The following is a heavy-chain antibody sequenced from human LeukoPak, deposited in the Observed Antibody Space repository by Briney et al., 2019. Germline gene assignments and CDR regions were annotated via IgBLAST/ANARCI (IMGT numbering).Heavy chain of an antibody. D-gene: IGHD2-2*01. CDR3: ARSGSSTSCPRDY. V-gene: IGHV1-46*01. J-gene: IGHJ4*02. Sequence: ASVKVSCTASGYTFTNYYIHWVRQAPGQGLEWMGIINPSGSNTSYAQKFQGRVTMTRDTSTSTVYMELSSLRSEDTAVYYCARSGSSTSCPRDYWGQGTLVTVAS. CDR1: GYTFTNYY. CDR2: INPSGSNT.